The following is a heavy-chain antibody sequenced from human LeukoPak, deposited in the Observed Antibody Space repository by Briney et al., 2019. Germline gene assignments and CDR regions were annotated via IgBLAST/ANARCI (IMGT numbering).Heavy chain of an antibody. CDR2: MNPNSGNT. Sequence: ASVKVSCKASGGTFSSYAISWVRQAPGQGLEWMGWMNPNSGNTGYAQKFQGRVTMTRNTSISTAYMELSSLRSEDTAVYYCARGARGRYDFWSGYYTPYYYYYMDVWGKGTTVTVSS. J-gene: IGHJ6*03. CDR3: ARGARGRYDFWSGYYTPYYYYYMDV. D-gene: IGHD3-3*01. CDR1: GGTFSSYA. V-gene: IGHV1-8*02.